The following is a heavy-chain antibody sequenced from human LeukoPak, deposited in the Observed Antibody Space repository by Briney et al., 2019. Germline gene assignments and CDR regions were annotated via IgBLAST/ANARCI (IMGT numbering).Heavy chain of an antibody. CDR1: GFTFDDYA. D-gene: IGHD3-22*01. V-gene: IGHV3-23*01. Sequence: GGSLRLSCAASGFTFDDYAMHWVRQAPGKGLEWVSAISGSGGSTYYADSVKGRFTISRDNSKNTLYLQMNSLRAEDTAVYYCAKHVVGPLASGYYEAGSFYYYYGMDVWGQGTTVTVSS. CDR2: ISGSGGST. J-gene: IGHJ6*02. CDR3: AKHVVGPLASGYYEAGSFYYYYGMDV.